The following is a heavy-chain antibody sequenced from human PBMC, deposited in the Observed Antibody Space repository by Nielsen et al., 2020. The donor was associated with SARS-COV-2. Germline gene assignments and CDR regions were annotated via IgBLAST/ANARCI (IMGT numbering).Heavy chain of an antibody. CDR3: ARDGLWFGELPSGVDY. D-gene: IGHD3-10*01. CDR2: ISAYNGNT. Sequence: ASVKVSCKASGYTFTSYGISWVRQAPGQGLEWMGWISAYNGNTNYAQKLQGRVTMTTDTSTSTAYMELRSLRSDDTAVYYCARDGLWFGELPSGVDYWGQGTLVTVSS. V-gene: IGHV1-18*01. J-gene: IGHJ4*02. CDR1: GYTFTSYG.